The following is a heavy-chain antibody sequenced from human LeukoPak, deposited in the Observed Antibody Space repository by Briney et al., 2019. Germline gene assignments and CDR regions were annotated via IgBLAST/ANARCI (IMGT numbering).Heavy chain of an antibody. V-gene: IGHV4-30-2*01. Sequence: SETLSLTCAVSGGSISSGGYSWSWIRQPPGKGLEWIGYIYHSGSTYYNPSLKSRVTISVDRSKNQFSLKLSSVTAADTAVYYCARGAAAGTIDPWGQGTLVTVSS. CDR3: ARGAAAGTIDP. CDR2: IYHSGST. D-gene: IGHD6-13*01. J-gene: IGHJ5*02. CDR1: GGSISSGGYS.